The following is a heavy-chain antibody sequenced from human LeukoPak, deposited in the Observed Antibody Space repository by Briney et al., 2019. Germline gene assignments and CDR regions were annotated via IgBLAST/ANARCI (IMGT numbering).Heavy chain of an antibody. V-gene: IGHV4-61*02. CDR1: GGSISSGSYY. CDR3: ARNDYDSSGYYCDY. J-gene: IGHJ4*02. CDR2: IYTSGST. D-gene: IGHD3-22*01. Sequence: ALSLTCTVSGGSISSGSYYWSWIRQPAGKGLEWIGRIYTSGSTNYNPSLKSRVTISVDTSKNQFSLKLSSVTAADTAVYYCARNDYDSSGYYCDYCGQGTLVTVSS.